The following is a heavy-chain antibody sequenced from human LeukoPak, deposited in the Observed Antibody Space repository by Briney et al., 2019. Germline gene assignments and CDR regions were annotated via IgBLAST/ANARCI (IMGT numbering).Heavy chain of an antibody. CDR1: GGAISGYY. CDR2: IYYSGST. CDR3: ARAAVTTLEAFDI. Sequence: SETLSLTCTVSGGAISGYYWSWIRQPPGKGLEWVGDIYYSGSTNYNPSLKSRVTISVDTSKNQFSLKLSSVTAADTAVYYCARAAVTTLEAFDIWGQGTMVTVSS. D-gene: IGHD4-17*01. V-gene: IGHV4-59*01. J-gene: IGHJ3*02.